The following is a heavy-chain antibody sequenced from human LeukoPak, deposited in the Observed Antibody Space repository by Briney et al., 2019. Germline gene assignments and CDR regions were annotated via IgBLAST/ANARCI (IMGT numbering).Heavy chain of an antibody. Sequence: GGSLRLSCAASGFTFSSYGMSWVRQAPGKGLEWVSSISASGVMTYYADSVKGRITVSRDNSKNSVYLQMSRLAAADTAVYYCAKDRSIGTYYTFDHWGQGTLVTVSS. CDR1: GFTFSSYG. D-gene: IGHD1-26*01. V-gene: IGHV3-23*01. CDR3: AKDRSIGTYYTFDH. CDR2: ISASGVMT. J-gene: IGHJ4*02.